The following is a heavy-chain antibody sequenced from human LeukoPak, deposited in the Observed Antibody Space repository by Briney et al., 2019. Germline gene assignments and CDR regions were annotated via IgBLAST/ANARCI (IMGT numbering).Heavy chain of an antibody. Sequence: GRSLRLSCAASGFSFSAYGVHWVRQAPGKGLEWVAVIWYDGSSKDYADSVKGRFTISRDNSKNTLYLQMNSLRAEDTAVYYCAKNPSVHRGPFDYWGQGTLVTVSS. J-gene: IGHJ4*02. V-gene: IGHV3-33*06. CDR3: AKNPSVHRGPFDY. CDR1: GFSFSAYG. D-gene: IGHD3-10*01. CDR2: IWYDGSSK.